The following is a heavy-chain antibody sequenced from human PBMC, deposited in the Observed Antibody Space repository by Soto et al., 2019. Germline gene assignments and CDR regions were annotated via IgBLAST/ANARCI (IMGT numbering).Heavy chain of an antibody. D-gene: IGHD2-2*01. V-gene: IGHV2-70*20. Sequence: SSPTLVNPTQTLTLTCNFSGFPLSTSGLCVSWVRQPPGKALEWLALIDWDDDKYYSTSLKTRLTISKDTSKNQVVLTMTNMDTVDTATYYCARIVSSSTSCYSSYYGMDVWGQGTTVTVSS. J-gene: IGHJ6*02. CDR1: GFPLSTSGLC. CDR2: IDWDDDK. CDR3: ARIVSSSTSCYSSYYGMDV.